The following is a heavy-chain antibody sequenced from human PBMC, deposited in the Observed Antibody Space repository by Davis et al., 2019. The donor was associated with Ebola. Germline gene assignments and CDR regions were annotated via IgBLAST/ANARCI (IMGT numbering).Heavy chain of an antibody. CDR2: FDPEDGET. CDR1: GYTLTELS. V-gene: IGHV1-24*01. CDR3: ASLPVTGADVDY. D-gene: IGHD1-20*01. J-gene: IGHJ4*02. Sequence: ASVKVSCKVSGYTLTELSMHWVRQAPGKGLEWMGGFDPEDGETIYAQKFQGRVTMTEDTSTDTAYMELSSLRSKDTAVYYCASLPVTGADVDYWGQGTLVTVSS.